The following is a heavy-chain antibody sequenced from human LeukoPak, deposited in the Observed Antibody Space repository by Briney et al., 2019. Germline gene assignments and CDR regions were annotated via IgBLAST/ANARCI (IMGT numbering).Heavy chain of an antibody. CDR2: IYPGDSDT. CDR1: GYSFTSYW. V-gene: IGHV5-51*01. CDR3: ARSPTSLSNPYYFDY. D-gene: IGHD4-11*01. Sequence: GESLKISXKASGYSFTSYWIAWVRQMPGKGREWMGIIYPGDSDTIYSPSFRGQVIISADESISTAFLQWSSLKTSDTAMYYCARSPTSLSNPYYFDYWGQGALVTVSS. J-gene: IGHJ4*02.